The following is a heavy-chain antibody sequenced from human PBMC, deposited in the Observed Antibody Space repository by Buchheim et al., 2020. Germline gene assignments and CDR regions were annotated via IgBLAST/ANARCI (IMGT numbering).Heavy chain of an antibody. V-gene: IGHV3-15*01. CDR2: IKSKTDGGKT. Sequence: EVQLVESGGGLVKPGGSLRLSCAASGFTFSNAWMSWVRQAPGKGLEWVGRIKSKTDGGKTDYAAPVKGRFTISRDDSKNTLYLQMNSLKTEDTAVYYCTTARWVAGLWGRGTL. CDR1: GFTFSNAW. D-gene: IGHD6-19*01. CDR3: TTARWVAGL. J-gene: IGHJ2*01.